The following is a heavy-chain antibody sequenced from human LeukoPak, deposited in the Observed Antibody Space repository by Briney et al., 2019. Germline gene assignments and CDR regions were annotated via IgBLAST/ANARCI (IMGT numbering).Heavy chain of an antibody. Sequence: GGSLRLSCVASGFMFSTYAMGWVRQASGKGLEWVSFISGSSSTRDYADSVKGRFTISRDNGKNSLFLHMNSLRAEDTAVYYCSRKNTTSSEDYWGQGTLVTVSS. V-gene: IGHV3-48*01. CDR2: ISGSSSTR. D-gene: IGHD6-6*01. CDR3: SRKNTTSSEDY. CDR1: GFMFSTYA. J-gene: IGHJ4*02.